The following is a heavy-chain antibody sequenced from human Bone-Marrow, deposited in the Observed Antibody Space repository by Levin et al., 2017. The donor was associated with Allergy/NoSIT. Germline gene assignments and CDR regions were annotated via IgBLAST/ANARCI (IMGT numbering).Heavy chain of an antibody. D-gene: IGHD2-15*01. V-gene: IGHV3-30*18. CDR1: GFTFSSYG. CDR2: ISYDGSNK. J-gene: IGHJ6*02. Sequence: GGSLRLSCAASGFTFSSYGMHWVRQAPGKGLEWVAVISYDGSNKYYADSVKGRFTISRDNSKNTLYLQMNSLRAEDTAVYYCAKVVFSVLHYYYYGMDVWGQGTTVTVSS. CDR3: AKVVFSVLHYYYYGMDV.